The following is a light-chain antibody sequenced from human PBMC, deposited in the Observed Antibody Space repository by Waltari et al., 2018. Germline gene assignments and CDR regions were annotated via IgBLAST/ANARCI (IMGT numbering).Light chain of an antibody. V-gene: IGKV1-39*01. Sequence: DIKMTQSPSSLSASVGDTVTITCRASQSVSRYLNWYQQRPWEAPKLLIYLASNLEGGVPSRFSGSGSGTDFTHTINRLQPEDFATYYCQQSDGIPFTFGLGTKLEVK. J-gene: IGKJ2*01. CDR3: QQSDGIPFT. CDR2: LAS. CDR1: QSVSRY.